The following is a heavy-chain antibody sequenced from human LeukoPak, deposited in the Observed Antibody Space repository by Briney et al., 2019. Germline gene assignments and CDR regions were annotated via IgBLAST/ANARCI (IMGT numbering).Heavy chain of an antibody. CDR2: ITPYSGNT. CDR3: ARGRYCSSTSCYKVYYYYMDV. CDR1: GYTFTTYG. V-gene: IGHV1-18*01. D-gene: IGHD2-2*02. Sequence: GESLKISCEGSGYTFTTYGISWVRQAPGQGLEWMGWITPYSGNTNYAQNLQGRVTMTTDTSTSTAYMELRSLRSDDTAVYYCARGRYCSSTSCYKVYYYYMDVWGKGTTVTVSS. J-gene: IGHJ6*03.